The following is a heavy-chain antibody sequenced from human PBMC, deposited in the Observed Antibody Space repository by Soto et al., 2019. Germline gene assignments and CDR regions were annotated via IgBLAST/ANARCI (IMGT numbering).Heavy chain of an antibody. D-gene: IGHD6-19*01. CDR3: ARKYSSGLNWFDP. CDR1: GGSISSYY. J-gene: IGHJ5*02. CDR2: IYYSGST. V-gene: IGHV4-59*01. Sequence: PXESLSLTCAVSGGSISSYYWSWIRQPPGKGLEWIGYIYYSGSTNYNPSLKSRVTISVDTSKNQFSLKLSSVTAADTAVYYCARKYSSGLNWFDPWGQGTLVTVYS.